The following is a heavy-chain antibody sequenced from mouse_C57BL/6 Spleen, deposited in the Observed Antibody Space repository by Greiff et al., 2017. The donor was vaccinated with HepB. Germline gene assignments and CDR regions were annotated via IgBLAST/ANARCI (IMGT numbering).Heavy chain of an antibody. Sequence: EVKLVESGGGLVKPGGSLKLSCAASGFTFSDYYMYWVRQTPEKRLEWVAYISNGGGSTYYPDTVKGRFTISRDNAKNTLYLQMSRLKSEDTAMYYCARGDYGSKNYFDYWGQGTTLTVSS. CDR1: GFTFSDYY. D-gene: IGHD1-1*01. J-gene: IGHJ2*01. CDR2: ISNGGGST. V-gene: IGHV5-12*01. CDR3: ARGDYGSKNYFDY.